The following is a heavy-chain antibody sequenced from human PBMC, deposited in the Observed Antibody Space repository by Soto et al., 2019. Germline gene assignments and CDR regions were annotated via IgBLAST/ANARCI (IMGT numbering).Heavy chain of an antibody. Sequence: EVQLVESGGGLVQPGGSLRLSCAASGFTVSSNYMSWVRQAPGKGLEWVSVIYSGGSTYYADSVKGRFTISRDNSKNTLNLQMNGLRAEDTAVYYCARTDSYGPSSYYYYMDVWGKGTTVTVSS. CDR3: ARTDSYGPSSYYYYMDV. CDR2: IYSGGST. J-gene: IGHJ6*03. CDR1: GFTVSSNY. V-gene: IGHV3-66*01. D-gene: IGHD5-18*01.